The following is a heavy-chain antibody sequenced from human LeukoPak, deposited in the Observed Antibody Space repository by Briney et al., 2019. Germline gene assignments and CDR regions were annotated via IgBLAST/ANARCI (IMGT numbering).Heavy chain of an antibody. V-gene: IGHV1-46*01. Sequence: ASVNVSCKASGYTFTSYYMHWVRQAPGQGLEWMGIINPSGGSTSYAQKFQGRVTMTRDTSTSTVYMELSSLRSEDTAVYYCARWRYYYGSGSRPTGDYYYYGMDVWGQGTTVTVSS. CDR2: INPSGGST. CDR1: GYTFTSYY. D-gene: IGHD3-10*01. CDR3: ARWRYYYGSGSRPTGDYYYYGMDV. J-gene: IGHJ6*02.